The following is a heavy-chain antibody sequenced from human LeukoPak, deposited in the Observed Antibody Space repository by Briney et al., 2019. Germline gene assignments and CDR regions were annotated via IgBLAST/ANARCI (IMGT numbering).Heavy chain of an antibody. D-gene: IGHD5-12*01. Sequence: SETLSLTCTVSGGSISSYYWSWIRQPPGKGLEWIGYIYYSGSTNYNPSLKSRVTISVDTSKNQFSLKLSSVTAADTAVYYCAREAKVATMKLDYWGQGTLVTVSS. CDR2: IYYSGST. CDR3: AREAKVATMKLDY. V-gene: IGHV4-59*12. J-gene: IGHJ4*02. CDR1: GGSISSYY.